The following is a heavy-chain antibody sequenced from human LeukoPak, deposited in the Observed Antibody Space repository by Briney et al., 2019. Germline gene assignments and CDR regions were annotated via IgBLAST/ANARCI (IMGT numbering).Heavy chain of an antibody. CDR3: AKDAIDIKSSSWMWYFDH. Sequence: GGSLRLSCAASGFTFRNYGMMWVRQAPGKGLEWVCGISGSGGSIYYADSVKGRFTVSRDNPKNTVSLQMNSLRAEDTAVYYCAKDAIDIKSSSWMWYFDHWGQGTPVTVSS. CDR2: ISGSGGSI. V-gene: IGHV3-23*01. CDR1: GFTFRNYG. D-gene: IGHD6-19*01. J-gene: IGHJ4*02.